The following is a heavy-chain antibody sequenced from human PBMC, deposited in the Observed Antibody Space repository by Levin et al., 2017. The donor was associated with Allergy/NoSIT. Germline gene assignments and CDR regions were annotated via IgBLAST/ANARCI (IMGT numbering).Heavy chain of an antibody. J-gene: IGHJ4*02. V-gene: IGHV4-59*01. D-gene: IGHD3-16*02. CDR2: IYDTGNT. CDR1: XDTIRGEN. Sequence: SETLSLTCXXXXDTIRGENWDWIRKRTGKGLEWIGYIYDTGNTNYNPSLKSRVTLSVDTSKNQFSLKLSSVTPADTAVYYCARFVWGSYRGFDYWGQGTLVTVSS. CDR3: ARFVWGSYRGFDY.